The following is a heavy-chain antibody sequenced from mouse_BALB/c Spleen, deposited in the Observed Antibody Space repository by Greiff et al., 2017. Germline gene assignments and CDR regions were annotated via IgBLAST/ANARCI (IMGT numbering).Heavy chain of an antibody. CDR1: GFTFSSYG. CDR2: ISSGGSYT. Sequence: EVQGVESGGGLVKPGGSLKLSCAASGFTFSSYGMSWVRQTPDKRLEWVATISSGGSYTYYPDSVKGRFTISRDNAKNTLYLQMSSLKSEDTAMYYCAREAYYGNYGDYWGQGTTLTVSS. D-gene: IGHD2-10*01. J-gene: IGHJ2*01. CDR3: AREAYYGNYGDY. V-gene: IGHV5-6*01.